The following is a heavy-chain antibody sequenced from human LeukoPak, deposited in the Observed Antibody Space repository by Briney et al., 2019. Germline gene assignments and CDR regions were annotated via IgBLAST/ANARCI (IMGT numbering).Heavy chain of an antibody. D-gene: IGHD2-15*01. CDR1: GDSISSYY. V-gene: IGHV4-4*08. CDR2: IYTSGST. Sequence: SETLSLTCTVSGDSISSYYWSWIRQPPGKGLEWIGRIYTSGSTNYNPSLKSRVTISVDTSKNQFSLKLSSVTAADTAVYYCARDWGYCSGGSCYDLDAFGIWGQGTMVTVSS. CDR3: ARDWGYCSGGSCYDLDAFGI. J-gene: IGHJ3*02.